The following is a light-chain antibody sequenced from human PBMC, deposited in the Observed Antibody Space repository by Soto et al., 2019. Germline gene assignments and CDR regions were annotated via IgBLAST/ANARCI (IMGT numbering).Light chain of an antibody. CDR1: QAISTW. J-gene: IGKJ1*01. CDR3: QQANSFPRT. Sequence: DIQMNQSPSSVSASVGDRVTITCRASQAISTWLAWYQQKPGKAPKLLIYAASNLQTGVPSRFSGSGSGTDFTLTISSLQPEDCAPYDCQQANSFPRTGGQGTKVEIK. CDR2: AAS. V-gene: IGKV1D-12*01.